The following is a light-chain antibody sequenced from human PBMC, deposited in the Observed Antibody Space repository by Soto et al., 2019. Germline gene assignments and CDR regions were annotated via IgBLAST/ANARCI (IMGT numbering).Light chain of an antibody. CDR3: AAWDDSLSAVV. Sequence: QSVLTQPPSASGTPGQRVSISCSGSRSNIGRNYVYWYQQLPGTAPKLLIQRNNERPSGVPDRFSGSKSGTSVSLAISGLRSEDEADYYCAAWDDSLSAVVFGGGTKLTVL. CDR2: RNN. V-gene: IGLV1-47*01. CDR1: RSNIGRNY. J-gene: IGLJ2*01.